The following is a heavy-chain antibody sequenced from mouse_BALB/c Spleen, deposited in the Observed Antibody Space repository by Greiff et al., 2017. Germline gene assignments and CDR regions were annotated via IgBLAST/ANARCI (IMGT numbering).Heavy chain of an antibody. CDR3: GRYADGGYYAMDY. V-gene: IGHV1S135*01. CDR2: IDPFKGGT. Sequence: VQLQQSGPELVKPVASVKVSFKSSGFAFTRYNMCWVKQSHGKSQEWIGHIDPFKGGTSYNQTFKDKPTLTVDKSSSTAYMHLISLMSDDSAVYYCGRYADGGYYAMDYWGQGTSVTVSS. CDR1: GFAFTRYN. J-gene: IGHJ4*01. D-gene: IGHD6-5*01.